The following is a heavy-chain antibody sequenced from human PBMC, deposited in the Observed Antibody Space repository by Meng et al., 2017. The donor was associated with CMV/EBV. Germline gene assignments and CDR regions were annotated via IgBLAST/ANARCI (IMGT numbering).Heavy chain of an antibody. D-gene: IGHD2/OR15-2a*01. Sequence: GGSLRLSCAASGFTFSSYGMHWVRQAPGKGLEWVAFIRYDGSNKYYADSVKGRFTISRDNSKNTLYLQMNSLRAEDTAVYYCAKSSPEGSLNYFYSWFDPWGQGTLVTVSS. CDR3: AKSSPEGSLNYFYSWFDP. V-gene: IGHV3-30*02. J-gene: IGHJ5*02. CDR1: GFTFSSYG. CDR2: IRYDGSNK.